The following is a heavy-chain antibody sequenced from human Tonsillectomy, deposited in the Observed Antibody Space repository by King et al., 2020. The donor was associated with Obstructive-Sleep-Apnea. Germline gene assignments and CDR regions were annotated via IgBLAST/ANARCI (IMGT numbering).Heavy chain of an antibody. V-gene: IGHV3-30*04. D-gene: IGHD3/OR15-3a*01. CDR1: GFSFSSYA. J-gene: IGHJ1*01. CDR3: ARDAYRTSWYGYFQH. CDR2: ISYDGSNK. Sequence: VQLVESGGGVVQSGRSLRLSCAASGFSFSSYAMHWVRQAPGKGLGWGAVISYDGSNKYYADSVKGRITLSRDNSKKTLYLQMNSLRAEDTAVYYCARDAYRTSWYGYFQHWGQGTLATVSS.